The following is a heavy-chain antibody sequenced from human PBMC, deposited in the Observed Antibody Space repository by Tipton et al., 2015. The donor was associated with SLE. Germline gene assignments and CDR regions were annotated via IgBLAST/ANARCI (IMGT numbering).Heavy chain of an antibody. Sequence: SLRLSCAASGFTFSIYAMSWVRQAPGKGLEWVSAISGSGGSTYYADSVKGRFTISRDNSKNTLYLQMNSLRAEDTAVYYCAKRGAVAYYFDYWGQGTLVTVSS. CDR2: ISGSGGST. D-gene: IGHD6-19*01. J-gene: IGHJ4*02. CDR1: GFTFSIYA. V-gene: IGHV3-23*01. CDR3: AKRGAVAYYFDY.